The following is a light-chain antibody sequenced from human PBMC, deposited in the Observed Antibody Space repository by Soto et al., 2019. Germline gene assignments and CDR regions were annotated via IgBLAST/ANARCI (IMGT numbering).Light chain of an antibody. J-gene: IGKJ5*01. V-gene: IGKV3-11*01. CDR2: DAS. CDR3: QKRSNWPPIT. Sequence: EIVMTQSPATLSVSPGERATLSCTASQSVSSYLAWYQQKPGQAPRLLIYDASNRATGIPARFSGSGSGTDFTLTISSLEPEDFAVYYCQKRSNWPPITFGQGTRLEIK. CDR1: QSVSSY.